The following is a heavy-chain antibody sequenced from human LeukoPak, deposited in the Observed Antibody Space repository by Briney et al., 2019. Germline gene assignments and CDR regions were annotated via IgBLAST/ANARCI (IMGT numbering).Heavy chain of an antibody. J-gene: IGHJ4*02. CDR1: GGSISSGSYY. Sequence: SQTLSLTCTVSGGSISSGSYYWSRIRQPAGKGLEWIGRIYTSGSTNYNPSLKSRVTISVDTSKNQFSLKLSSVTAADTAVYYCASEGIAVAGSDYWGQGTLVTVSS. V-gene: IGHV4-61*02. CDR3: ASEGIAVAGSDY. CDR2: IYTSGST. D-gene: IGHD6-19*01.